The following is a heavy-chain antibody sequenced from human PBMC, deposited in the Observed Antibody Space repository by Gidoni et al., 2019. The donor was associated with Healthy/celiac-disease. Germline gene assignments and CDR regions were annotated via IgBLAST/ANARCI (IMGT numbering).Heavy chain of an antibody. CDR2: ISYDGSNK. CDR1: GFTFSSYA. D-gene: IGHD6-19*01. Sequence: QVQLVESGGGVVQPGRSLRLSCAASGFTFSSYAMHWVRQGPGKGLEWVAVISYDGSNKYYAESVKGRFTISRDNSKNTLYLQMNSLRAEDTAVYYCARGPLAGRTSRYGMDVWGKGTTVTVSS. CDR3: ARGPLAGRTSRYGMDV. J-gene: IGHJ6*04. V-gene: IGHV3-30-3*01.